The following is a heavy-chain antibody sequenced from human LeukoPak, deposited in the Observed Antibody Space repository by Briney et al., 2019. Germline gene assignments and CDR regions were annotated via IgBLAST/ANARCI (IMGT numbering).Heavy chain of an antibody. CDR3: ARAGDYGDYLYY. CDR2: IYGGGST. J-gene: IGHJ4*02. Sequence: GGSLRLSCAASGFTFSNYWMSWVRQAPGTGLEWVSVIYGGGSTYYADSVKGRFTISRDKSKNTLYLQMNSLRPEDTAVYYCARAGDYGDYLYYWGQGTLVTVSS. D-gene: IGHD4-17*01. V-gene: IGHV3-66*02. CDR1: GFTFSNYW.